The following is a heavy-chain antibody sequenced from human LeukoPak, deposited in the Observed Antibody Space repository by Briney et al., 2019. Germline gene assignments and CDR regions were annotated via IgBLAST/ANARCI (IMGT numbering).Heavy chain of an antibody. CDR3: ARVSVDTAMVIRHYFDY. V-gene: IGHV4-59*12. Sequence: SETLSLTCTVSGGSISSYYWSWIRQPPGKGLGWIGYIYYSGSTNYNPSLKSRVTISVDTSKNQFSLKLSSVTAADTAVYYCARVSVDTAMVIRHYFDYWGQGTLVTVSS. D-gene: IGHD5-18*01. J-gene: IGHJ4*02. CDR1: GGSISSYY. CDR2: IYYSGST.